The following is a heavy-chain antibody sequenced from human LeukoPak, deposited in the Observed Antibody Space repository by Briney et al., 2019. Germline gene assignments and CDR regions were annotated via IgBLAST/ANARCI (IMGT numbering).Heavy chain of an antibody. D-gene: IGHD6-13*01. J-gene: IGHJ4*02. CDR3: ARDLGRYSSSCIAY. CDR2: ISSSSSYI. Sequence: GGSLRLSCATSGFTFDDYGMSWVRQAPGKGLEWVSSISSSSSYIYYADSVKGRFTISRDNAKNSLYLQMNGLRAEDTAVYYCARDLGRYSSSCIAYWGQGTLVTVSS. V-gene: IGHV3-21*01. CDR1: GFTFDDYG.